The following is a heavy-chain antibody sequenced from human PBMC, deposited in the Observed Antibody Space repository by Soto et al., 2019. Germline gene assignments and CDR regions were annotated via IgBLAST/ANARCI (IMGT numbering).Heavy chain of an antibody. V-gene: IGHV1-8*02. Sequence: ASVKVSCKASGGTFSSYAISWVRQATGQGLEWMGWMNPGSGDTGYAQKFQGRVTMTRDISIATAYMELSSLRPDDTAIYYCARMATFGSLNWFDPWGQGTLVTVSS. CDR3: ARMATFGSLNWFDP. J-gene: IGHJ5*02. CDR2: MNPGSGDT. CDR1: GGTFSSYA. D-gene: IGHD3-16*01.